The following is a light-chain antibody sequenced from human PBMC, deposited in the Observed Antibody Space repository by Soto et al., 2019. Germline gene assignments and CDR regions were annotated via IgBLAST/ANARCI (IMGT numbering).Light chain of an antibody. V-gene: IGLV2-18*02. J-gene: IGLJ2*01. CDR1: SSDVGRYNR. Sequence: QSALTQPPSVSGSPGQSVTISCTGTSSDVGRYNRVSWYHRPPGTAPKLMIYEVTNRPSGVPDRVSGSKSGNTASLTISGLQAEDEADYYCSSYTSSSTVIFGGGTKLTVL. CDR2: EVT. CDR3: SSYTSSSTVI.